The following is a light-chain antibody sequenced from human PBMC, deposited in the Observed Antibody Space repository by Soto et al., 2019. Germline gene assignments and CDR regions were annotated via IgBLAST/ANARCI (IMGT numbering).Light chain of an antibody. J-gene: IGKJ4*01. CDR1: QTVNSN. V-gene: IGKV3-15*01. CDR2: GAS. Sequence: EIVMTQSPGTLSLSPGETATPFCKASQTVNSNIAWYQQKPGQAPRLLIYGASTRATGIPARFSGSGSETELTLTISSLESEDFAVYYCQQYDNWPLTFGGGTKVDIK. CDR3: QQYDNWPLT.